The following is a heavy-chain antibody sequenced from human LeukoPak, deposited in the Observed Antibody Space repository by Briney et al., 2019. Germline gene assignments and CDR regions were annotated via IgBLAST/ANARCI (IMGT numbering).Heavy chain of an antibody. CDR1: GFTFSNYA. J-gene: IGHJ3*02. CDR3: ARGGDIVGTSRSAFDI. Sequence: GGSLRLSCAASGFTFSNYAMHWVRQAPGKGLEWVTFISYDGSNKHYADSVQGRFTISRDNSKNTLYLQMNSLRPEDTAVYYCARGGDIVGTSRSAFDIWGQGTMVTVSS. D-gene: IGHD1-26*01. V-gene: IGHV3-30-3*01. CDR2: ISYDGSNK.